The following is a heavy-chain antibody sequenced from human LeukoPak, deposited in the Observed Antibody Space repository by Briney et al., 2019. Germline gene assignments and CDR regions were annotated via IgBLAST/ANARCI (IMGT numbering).Heavy chain of an antibody. V-gene: IGHV3-53*01. J-gene: IGHJ4*02. CDR3: ARESIVGATVFDY. CDR2: IYSGGST. D-gene: IGHD1-26*01. Sequence: GGSLRLSCAASGFTVSSNYMSWVRQAPGKGLEWVSVIYSGGSTYYADSVKGRFTISRDNSKNTLYLQMNSLRAEDTAVYYCARESIVGATVFDYWGQGTLVTVSS. CDR1: GFTVSSNY.